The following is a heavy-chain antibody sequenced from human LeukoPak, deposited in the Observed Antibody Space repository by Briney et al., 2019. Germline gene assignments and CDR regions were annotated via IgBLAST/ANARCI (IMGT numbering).Heavy chain of an antibody. CDR2: INPNSGGT. D-gene: IGHD4-17*01. CDR3: ARTTVTPGYYGMDV. Sequence: ASVKVSCKASGYTFTGYYMHWVRQAPGQGLEWMGWINPNSGGTNYAQKFQGWVTMTRDTSISTAYMELSRLRSDDTAVYYCARTTVTPGYYGMDVWGQGTTVTVS. V-gene: IGHV1-2*04. J-gene: IGHJ6*02. CDR1: GYTFTGYY.